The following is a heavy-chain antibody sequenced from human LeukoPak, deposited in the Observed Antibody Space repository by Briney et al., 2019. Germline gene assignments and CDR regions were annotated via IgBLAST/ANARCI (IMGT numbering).Heavy chain of an antibody. CDR1: GFTFSSYA. D-gene: IGHD3-10*01. V-gene: IGHV3-23*01. CDR3: ARDLGGSGSY. CDR2: ISGSGGST. J-gene: IGHJ4*02. Sequence: GGSLRLSCAASGFTFSSYAMSWVRQAPGKGLEWVSAISGSGGSTSYADSVKGRFTISRDNAKNTLYLQMNSLRAEDTAVYYCARDLGGSGSYWGQGTLVTVSS.